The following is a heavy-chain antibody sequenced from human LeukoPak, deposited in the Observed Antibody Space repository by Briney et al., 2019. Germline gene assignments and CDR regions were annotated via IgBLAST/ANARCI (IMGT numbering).Heavy chain of an antibody. CDR1: GYTFTGYY. D-gene: IGHD6-6*01. CDR3: ARDRSSSSSGNGFDY. CDR2: INPNSGGT. Sequence: ASVKVSCKASGYTFTGYYMHWVRQAPGQGLEWMGWINPNSGGTNYAQKFQGRVTMTRDTSISTAYMELSRLRSDDTAVYYCARDRSSSSSGNGFDYWGQGTLVIVSS. V-gene: IGHV1-2*02. J-gene: IGHJ4*02.